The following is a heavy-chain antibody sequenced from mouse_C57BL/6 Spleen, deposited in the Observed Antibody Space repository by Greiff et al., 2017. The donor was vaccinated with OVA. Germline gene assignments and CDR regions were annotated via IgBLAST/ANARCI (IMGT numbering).Heavy chain of an antibody. CDR1: GYTFTSYW. D-gene: IGHD1-1*01. CDR2: IDPSDSYT. J-gene: IGHJ2*01. Sequence: VQLQQPGAELVMPGASVKLSCKASGYTFTSYWMHWVKQRPGQGLEWIGEIDPSDSYTNYNQKFKGKSTLTVDKSSSTAYMQLSSLTSEDSAVYDCARSRTTVVATFDYWGQGTTLTVSS. CDR3: ARSRTTVVATFDY. V-gene: IGHV1-69*01.